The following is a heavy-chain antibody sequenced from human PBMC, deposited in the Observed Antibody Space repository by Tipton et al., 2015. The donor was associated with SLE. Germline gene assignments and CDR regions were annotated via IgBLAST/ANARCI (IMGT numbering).Heavy chain of an antibody. CDR2: INHSGST. Sequence: LRLSCAVYGGSFSGYYWSWIRQPPGKGLEWIGEINHSGSTNYNPSLKSRVTISVDTSKNQFSLKLSSVTAADTAVYYCARGPGAFDYWGQGTLVTVSS. D-gene: IGHD3-10*01. CDR1: GGSFSGYY. V-gene: IGHV4-34*01. J-gene: IGHJ4*02. CDR3: ARGPGAFDY.